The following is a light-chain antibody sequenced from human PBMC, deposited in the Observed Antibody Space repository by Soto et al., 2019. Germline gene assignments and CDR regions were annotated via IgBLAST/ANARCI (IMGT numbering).Light chain of an antibody. CDR2: DVS. J-gene: IGLJ2*01. CDR3: RSYTSSSTYVV. CDR1: SSDVGGYNY. V-gene: IGLV2-14*01. Sequence: QSALTQPASVSGSPGQSITISCTGTSSDVGGYNYVSWYQQHPGKAPKPMSYDVSNRPSGVSNRFSGSKSGNTASLTISGLQAEDEADYYCRSYTSSSTYVVFGGGTKLTVL.